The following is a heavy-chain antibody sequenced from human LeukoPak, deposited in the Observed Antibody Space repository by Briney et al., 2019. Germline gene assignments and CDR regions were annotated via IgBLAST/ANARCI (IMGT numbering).Heavy chain of an antibody. CDR1: GIALRNYG. CDR2: ISDSGVRT. J-gene: IGHJ4*02. Sequence: GGSLRLSCAVSGIALRNYGTSWVRQGPGKGLEWGAGISDSGVRTNCAGSVKGQFTISLDNPKHPLYLRMNSLRAEDTALYFCAKRGVVIRVILVGFHKEAYYFDSWGQGALVTVSS. V-gene: IGHV3-23*01. CDR3: AKRGVVIRVILVGFHKEAYYFDS. D-gene: IGHD3-22*01.